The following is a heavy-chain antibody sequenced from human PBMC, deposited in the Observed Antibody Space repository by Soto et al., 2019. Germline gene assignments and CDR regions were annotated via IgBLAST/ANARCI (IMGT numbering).Heavy chain of an antibody. CDR3: AREENCSDGICYSEYFQR. CDR1: GYIFTAYS. V-gene: IGHV1-46*01. J-gene: IGHJ1*01. Sequence: QVQLVQSGAEVKKPGASVKVSCKASGYIFTAYSMHWVRQAPGQGLEWMGVVNPSGGSTNYGPKFQGSITMSRDKCTCTVYMDLSSLTSEHTAVYYCAREENCSDGICYSEYFQRWGQGTLVTVSS. CDR2: VNPSGGST. D-gene: IGHD2-15*01.